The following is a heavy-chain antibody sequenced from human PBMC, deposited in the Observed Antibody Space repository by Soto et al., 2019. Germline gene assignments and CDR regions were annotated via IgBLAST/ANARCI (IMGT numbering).Heavy chain of an antibody. V-gene: IGHV4-4*02. CDR3: ATRAPIDGDPY. J-gene: IGHJ4*02. CDR1: GDSISSPTW. Sequence: QVQLQESGPGLVKPSETLSLTCDVSGDSISSPTWWTWVRQPPGKGLEWIGEVYHSGSTNYNSSLKSRVTISVDKSKTQFSLRLTSVTAADTAVYYWATRAPIDGDPYWGQGTLVTVSS. D-gene: IGHD4-17*01. CDR2: VYHSGST.